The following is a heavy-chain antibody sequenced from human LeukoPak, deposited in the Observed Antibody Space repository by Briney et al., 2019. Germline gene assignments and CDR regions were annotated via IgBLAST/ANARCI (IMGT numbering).Heavy chain of an antibody. D-gene: IGHD5-12*01. Sequence: GGSLTLSCAASGFTFSSYGMHWVRQAPGKELEWVAVISYDGSNKYYADSVKGRFTISRDNSKNTLYLQMNSLRAEDTAVYYCARDLGIVATHKKIDYWGQGTLVTVSS. CDR2: ISYDGSNK. CDR3: ARDLGIVATHKKIDY. CDR1: GFTFSSYG. J-gene: IGHJ4*02. V-gene: IGHV3-30*03.